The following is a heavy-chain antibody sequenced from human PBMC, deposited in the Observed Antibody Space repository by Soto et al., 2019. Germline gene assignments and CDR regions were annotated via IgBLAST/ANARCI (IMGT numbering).Heavy chain of an antibody. Sequence: SETLSRTWTVSGGSIRSYYWSWIRQPPGKGLGWIGYIYYSGSTNYNPSLKSRVTISVDTSKNQFSLRLSSVTAADTPVYYCASGSGWYNYWGQGTLVTVSS. V-gene: IGHV4-59*01. CDR1: GGSIRSYY. CDR2: IYYSGST. J-gene: IGHJ4*02. D-gene: IGHD6-19*01. CDR3: ASGSGWYNY.